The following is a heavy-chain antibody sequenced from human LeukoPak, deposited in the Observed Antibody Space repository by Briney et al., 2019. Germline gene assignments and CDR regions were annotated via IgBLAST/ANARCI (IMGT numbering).Heavy chain of an antibody. J-gene: IGHJ1*01. CDR2: IYTSGST. D-gene: IGHD2-15*01. CDR3: ARTGYCSGGSCSGYSQH. V-gene: IGHV4-4*07. Sequence: SETLSLTCTVSGGSISSYYWSSIRQPAGKGLEWIGRIYTSGSTNYNPSLKSRVTMSVDTSKNQFSLNLSSVTAADTAVYYCARTGYCSGGSCSGYSQHWRQGSLVTVSS. CDR1: GGSISSYY.